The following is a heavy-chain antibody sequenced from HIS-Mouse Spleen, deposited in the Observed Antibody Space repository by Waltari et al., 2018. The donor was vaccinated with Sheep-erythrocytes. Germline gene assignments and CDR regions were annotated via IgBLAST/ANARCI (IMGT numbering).Heavy chain of an antibody. J-gene: IGHJ4*02. CDR3: ARAGYSGEYYFDY. D-gene: IGHD5-12*01. Sequence: EVQLVESGGGLVKPVGSLRLSCAASGFTFSSYSMNWVRQAPGKGMGWVSSISSSSSYIYYANSVKGRFTISRDNAKNSLYLQMNSLRAKDTAVYDCARAGYSGEYYFDYWGQGTLVTVSS. V-gene: IGHV3-21*01. CDR1: GFTFSSYS. CDR2: ISSSSSYI.